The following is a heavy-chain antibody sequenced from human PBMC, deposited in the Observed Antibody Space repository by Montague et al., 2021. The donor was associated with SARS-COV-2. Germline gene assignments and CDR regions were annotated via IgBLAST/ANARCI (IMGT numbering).Heavy chain of an antibody. CDR2: INHSGST. CDR1: GGSFSGYY. CDR3: ARARQDVVVPALGIGAYYYYYYFDY. J-gene: IGHJ4*02. V-gene: IGHV4-34*01. Sequence: SETLSLTCAVYGGSFSGYYWSWIRQPPGKGLEWIGEINHSGSTNYNPSLKSRVTISVDTSKNQFSLKLSSVTAADTAVYYCARARQDVVVPALGIGAYYYYYYFDYWGQGTLVTVSS. D-gene: IGHD2-2*01.